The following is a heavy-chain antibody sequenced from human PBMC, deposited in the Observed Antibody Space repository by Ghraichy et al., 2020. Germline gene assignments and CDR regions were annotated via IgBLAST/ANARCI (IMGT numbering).Heavy chain of an antibody. CDR1: GGSFSGYY. CDR3: ARFSRGVRGVGSYYYGMDV. J-gene: IGHJ6*02. Sequence: SETLSLTCAVYGGSFSGYYWSWIRQPPGKGLEWIGEINHSGSTNYNPSLKSRVTISVDTSKNQFSLKLSSVTAADTAVYYCARFSRGVRGVGSYYYGMDVWGQGTTVTVSS. CDR2: INHSGST. V-gene: IGHV4-34*01. D-gene: IGHD3-10*01.